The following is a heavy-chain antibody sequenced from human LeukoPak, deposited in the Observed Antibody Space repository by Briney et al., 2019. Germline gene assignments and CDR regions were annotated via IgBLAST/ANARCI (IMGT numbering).Heavy chain of an antibody. V-gene: IGHV1-18*01. Sequence: ASVKVSCKASGGTFSSYAISWVRQAPGQGLEWMGWISAYNGNTNYAQKLQGRVTMTTDTSTSTAYMELRSLRSDDTAVYYCAREEGYSRSDGWFDPWGQGTLVTVSS. D-gene: IGHD5-18*01. CDR3: AREEGYSRSDGWFDP. CDR1: GGTFSSYA. J-gene: IGHJ5*02. CDR2: ISAYNGNT.